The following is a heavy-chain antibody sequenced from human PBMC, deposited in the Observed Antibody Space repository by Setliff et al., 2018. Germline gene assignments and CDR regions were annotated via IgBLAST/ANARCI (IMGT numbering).Heavy chain of an antibody. CDR3: SSSSSVAFDI. Sequence: KVSCAASGFTFGGSAIHWVRQASGKGLEWVGRIRSKPNSYATAYAASVKGRFTISRDDSENTAYLQMNSLKTEDTAVYYCSSSSSVAFDIWGQGTMVTVSS. V-gene: IGHV3-73*01. CDR2: IRSKPNSYAT. CDR1: GFTFGGSA. J-gene: IGHJ3*02. D-gene: IGHD6-6*01.